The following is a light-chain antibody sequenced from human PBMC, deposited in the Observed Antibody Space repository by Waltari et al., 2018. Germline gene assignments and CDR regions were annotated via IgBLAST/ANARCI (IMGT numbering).Light chain of an antibody. CDR3: QTGGFGIWV. CDR1: SGHSSYA. CDR2: VNSDGSH. V-gene: IGLV4-69*01. J-gene: IGLJ3*02. Sequence: QLMLTQSPSASASLGASVKLTCTMSSGHSSYAIAWHQQQPEKGPRYLMKVNSDGSHSKGDGIPDRFSGSSSGAERYLTISSLQSEDEADYYCQTGGFGIWVFGGGTKLTVL.